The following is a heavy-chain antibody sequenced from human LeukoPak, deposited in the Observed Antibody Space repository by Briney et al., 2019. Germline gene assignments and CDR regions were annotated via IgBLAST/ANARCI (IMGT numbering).Heavy chain of an antibody. Sequence: SETLSLTCAVYGGSFSGYYWSWIRQPPGKGLEWIGEINHSGSTNYNPSLKSRVTISVDTSKNQFSLKLSSVTAADTAVYYCARLTPWLLRAIDYWGQGTLVTVSS. J-gene: IGHJ4*02. D-gene: IGHD5-12*01. CDR2: INHSGST. CDR3: ARLTPWLLRAIDY. V-gene: IGHV4-34*01. CDR1: GGSFSGYY.